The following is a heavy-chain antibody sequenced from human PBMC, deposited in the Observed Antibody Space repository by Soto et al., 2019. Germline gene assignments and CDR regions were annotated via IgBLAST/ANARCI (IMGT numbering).Heavy chain of an antibody. J-gene: IGHJ4*02. CDR2: INPSGGST. Sequence: ASVKVSWKASGYTFTSYYMHWVRQAPGQGLEWMGIINPSGGSTSYAQKFQGRVTMTRDTSTSTVYMELSGLRSEDTAVYYCARDFKPYYYDSSGYYTSFDYWGQGTLVTVSS. CDR3: ARDFKPYYYDSSGYYTSFDY. V-gene: IGHV1-46*01. D-gene: IGHD3-22*01. CDR1: GYTFTSYY.